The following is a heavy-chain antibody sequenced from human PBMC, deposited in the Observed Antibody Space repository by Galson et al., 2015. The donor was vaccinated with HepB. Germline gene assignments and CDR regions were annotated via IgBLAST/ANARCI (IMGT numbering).Heavy chain of an antibody. D-gene: IGHD3-16*01. CDR1: GFTFPIYA. V-gene: IGHV3-30-3*01. CDR2: ISSDGSNR. CDR3: AREGG. J-gene: IGHJ1*01. Sequence: LRLSCAASGFTFPIYAMHWVRQAPGKGLEWVAVISSDGSNRDYADSVKGRFTISRDNRRKTLYLQMNSLRTEDTAVYFCAREGGWGQGTLVTVSS.